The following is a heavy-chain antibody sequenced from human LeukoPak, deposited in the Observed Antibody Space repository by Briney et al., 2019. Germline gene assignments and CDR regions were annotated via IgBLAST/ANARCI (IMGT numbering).Heavy chain of an antibody. CDR3: ARLNSPGWFDP. D-gene: IGHD4-23*01. CDR1: GGSVSRSSYY. Sequence: PSETLSLTCSVSGGSVSRSSYYWGWLRQSPGKGLEWIGSVYYSGSTNYNPSLKSRVTISVDTSKNQFSLKLSSVTAADTAVYYCARLNSPGWFDPWGQGTLVTVSS. CDR2: VYYSGST. J-gene: IGHJ5*02. V-gene: IGHV4-39*07.